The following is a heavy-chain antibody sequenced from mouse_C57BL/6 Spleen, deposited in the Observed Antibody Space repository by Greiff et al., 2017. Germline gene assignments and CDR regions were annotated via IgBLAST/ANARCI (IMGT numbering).Heavy chain of an antibody. J-gene: IGHJ3*01. V-gene: IGHV1-9*01. D-gene: IGHD2-4*01. CDR1: GYTFTGYW. CDR3: ARRGLGDYGFAY. CDR2: ILPGSGST. Sequence: QVQLKPSGAELMKPGASVKLSCKATGYTFTGYWLEWVKQRPGHGLEWIGEILPGSGSTTYNEKIKGQATFTADTSSNTAYMQLSSLTTEDSAIYYCARRGLGDYGFAYWGQGTLVTVSA.